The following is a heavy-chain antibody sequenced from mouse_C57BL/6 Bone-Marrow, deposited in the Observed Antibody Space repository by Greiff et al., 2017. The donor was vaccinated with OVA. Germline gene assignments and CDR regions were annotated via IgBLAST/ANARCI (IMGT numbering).Heavy chain of an antibody. CDR2: IWSGGST. CDR1: GFSLTSYG. Sequence: QVQLKESGPGLVQPSQSLSITCTVSGFSLTSYGVHWVRQSPGKGLEWLGVIWSGGSTDYNAAFITSLSISKDNSKSQVFLKMNSLQADDTAIYDCARFPYDYDAYYAMDYWGQGTSVTVSS. V-gene: IGHV2-2*01. D-gene: IGHD2-4*01. J-gene: IGHJ4*01. CDR3: ARFPYDYDAYYAMDY.